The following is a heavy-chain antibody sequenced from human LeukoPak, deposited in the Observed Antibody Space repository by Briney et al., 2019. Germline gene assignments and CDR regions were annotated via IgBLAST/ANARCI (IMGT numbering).Heavy chain of an antibody. CDR2: TNHSGST. D-gene: IGHD3-16*01. Sequence: SETLSLTCAVYGGSFSGYYWSWIRQPPGKGLEWIGETNHSGSTNYNPSLKSRVTISVDTSKNQFSLKLSSVTAADTAVYYCAGFGQTRPNWGQGTLVTVSS. CDR3: AGFGQTRPN. J-gene: IGHJ4*02. CDR1: GGSFSGYY. V-gene: IGHV4-34*01.